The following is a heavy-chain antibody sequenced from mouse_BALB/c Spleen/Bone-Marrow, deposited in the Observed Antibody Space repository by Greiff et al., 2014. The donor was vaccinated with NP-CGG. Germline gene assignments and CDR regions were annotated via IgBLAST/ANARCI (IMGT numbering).Heavy chain of an antibody. CDR3: ARSNGNYVLAY. D-gene: IGHD2-1*01. V-gene: IGHV1-4*01. J-gene: IGHJ3*01. Sequence: QVQLQQSGAELARPGASVKMSCKASGYTFTSYTMHWVKQRPGQGLGWIGYINPSSGYTNYNQKFKDKATLTADKSSSTAYMQLSSLTSEDSAVYYCARSNGNYVLAYWGQGTLVTVSA. CDR2: INPSSGYT. CDR1: GYTFTSYT.